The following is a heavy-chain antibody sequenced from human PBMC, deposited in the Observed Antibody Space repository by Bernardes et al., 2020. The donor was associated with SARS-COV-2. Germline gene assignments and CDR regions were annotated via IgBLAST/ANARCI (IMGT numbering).Heavy chain of an antibody. CDR1: GFTVSSNY. V-gene: IGHV3-66*02. J-gene: IGHJ4*02. CDR2: FYSGGST. CDR3: ARDLYSYGYAPFDY. Sequence: GGSLRLSCAASGFTVSSNYMSWVRQAPGKGLEWVSVFYSGGSTYYADSVKGRFTISRDNSKNTLYLQMNSLRAEDTAVYYCARDLYSYGYAPFDYWGQGTLVTVSS. D-gene: IGHD5-18*01.